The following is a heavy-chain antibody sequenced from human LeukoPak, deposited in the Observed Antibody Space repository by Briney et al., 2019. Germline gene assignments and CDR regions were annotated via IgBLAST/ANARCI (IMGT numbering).Heavy chain of an antibody. CDR3: ARELGGTKTGGFDI. D-gene: IGHD1-14*01. Sequence: QPGGSLRLSCAASGLRFSYHDMHWVRQAPGKGLEFVSSIGAAGAHTFYADSVKGRFTISRDNFQSTMYLQMDGLRPEDSAVYYCARELGGTKTGGFDIWGQGTVVTVSS. J-gene: IGHJ3*02. V-gene: IGHV3-64*02. CDR1: GLRFSYHD. CDR2: IGAAGAHT.